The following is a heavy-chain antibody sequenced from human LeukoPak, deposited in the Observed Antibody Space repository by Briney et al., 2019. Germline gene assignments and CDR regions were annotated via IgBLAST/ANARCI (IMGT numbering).Heavy chain of an antibody. CDR3: ARDRGMVYAMGYFDY. D-gene: IGHD2-8*01. CDR1: GVSVNTNKYY. V-gene: IGHV4-30-2*01. Sequence: PSETLSLTCTVLGVSVNTNKYYWGWIRQPPGKGLEWIGYIYHSGSTYYNPSPKSRVTISVDRSKNQFSLKLSSVTAADTAVYYCARDRGMVYAMGYFDYWGQGTLVTVSS. CDR2: IYHSGST. J-gene: IGHJ4*02.